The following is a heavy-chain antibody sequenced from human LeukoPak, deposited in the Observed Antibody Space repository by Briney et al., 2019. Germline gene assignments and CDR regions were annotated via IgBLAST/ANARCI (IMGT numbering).Heavy chain of an antibody. V-gene: IGHV5-51*01. CDR1: GYSFTSYW. D-gene: IGHD3-22*01. Sequence: GESLKIPCKGSGYSFTSYWIGWVRQMPGKGLEWMGIIYPGDSDTRYSPSFQGQVTISADKSISTAYLQWSSLKASDTAMYYCARPRAYYYDSSGYYEVWGQGTLVTVSS. J-gene: IGHJ4*02. CDR3: ARPRAYYYDSSGYYEV. CDR2: IYPGDSDT.